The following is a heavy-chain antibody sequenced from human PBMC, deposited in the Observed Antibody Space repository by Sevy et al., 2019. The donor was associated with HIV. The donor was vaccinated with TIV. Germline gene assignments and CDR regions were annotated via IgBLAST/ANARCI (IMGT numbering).Heavy chain of an antibody. D-gene: IGHD2-15*01. CDR1: GVTYNNYA. V-gene: IGHV1-69*10. J-gene: IGHJ6*02. Sequence: ASVKVSCKTSGVTYNNYAISWVRQAPGQGLEWMGEIIPVLHKPKFAQRFQGRVSITADESTTTVYMELSGLRSDDTAVYYCARYRSGSAMDVWGQGTTVTVSS. CDR3: ARYRSGSAMDV. CDR2: IIPVLHKP.